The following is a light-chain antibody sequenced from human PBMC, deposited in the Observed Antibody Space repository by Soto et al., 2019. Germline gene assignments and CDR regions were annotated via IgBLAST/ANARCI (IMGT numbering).Light chain of an antibody. J-gene: IGKJ1*01. CDR3: QQYNSYSPWT. CDR1: QSISSW. CDR2: DAS. V-gene: IGKV1-5*01. Sequence: DIQMTQSPSTLSASVGDRVTITCRASQSISSWLAWYQQKPGKAPKLLIYDASSLESGVPSRFSGSGSGTEFTLTISSLQPDDFATYDCQQYNSYSPWTFGQGTKVESK.